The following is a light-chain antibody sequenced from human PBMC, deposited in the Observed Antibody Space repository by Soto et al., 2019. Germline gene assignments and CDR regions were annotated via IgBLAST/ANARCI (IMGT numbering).Light chain of an antibody. CDR2: GAS. CDR1: QSVSSN. CDR3: QQDNNSPRT. Sequence: EIVMTQSPATLSVSPGERATLSCRASQSVSSNLAWYQQKPGQAPRLLIYGASPRATGIPARFSGSGSGTEFTLTIRRLKSEDFADYYCQQDNNSPRTFGQGTKVEIK. V-gene: IGKV3D-15*01. J-gene: IGKJ1*01.